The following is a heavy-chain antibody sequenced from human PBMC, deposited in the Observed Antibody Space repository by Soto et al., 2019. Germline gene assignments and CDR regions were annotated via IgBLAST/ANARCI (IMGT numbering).Heavy chain of an antibody. CDR2: ISYDGSNK. D-gene: IGHD2-15*01. Sequence: PGGSLRLSCAASGFTFGSYAMHWVRQAPGKGLEWVAVISYDGSNKYYADSVKGRFTISRDNSKNTLYLQMNSLRAEDTAVYYCAKDRMVAPHYFDYWGQGTLVTVSS. CDR1: GFTFGSYA. CDR3: AKDRMVAPHYFDY. V-gene: IGHV3-30*18. J-gene: IGHJ4*02.